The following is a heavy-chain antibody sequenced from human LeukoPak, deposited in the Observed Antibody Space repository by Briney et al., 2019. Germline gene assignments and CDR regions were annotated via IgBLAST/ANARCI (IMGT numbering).Heavy chain of an antibody. D-gene: IGHD1-26*01. Sequence: PSETLSLTCTVSGGSISSSSYYWGWIRQSPGKGLEWIGSIYYSGSTYYNPSLKSRVTISVDTSKNQFSLKLSSVTAADTAVYYCARHEVGATFDYWGQGTLVTVSS. CDR3: ARHEVGATFDY. J-gene: IGHJ4*02. V-gene: IGHV4-39*01. CDR1: GGSISSSSYY. CDR2: IYYSGST.